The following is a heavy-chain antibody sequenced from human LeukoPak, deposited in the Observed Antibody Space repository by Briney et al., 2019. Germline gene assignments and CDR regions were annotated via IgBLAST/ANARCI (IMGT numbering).Heavy chain of an antibody. Sequence: GGSLRLSCAASGFTFSSYAMSWVRQAPGKGLEWVSAISGSGGSTYYADSVKGRFTISRDNSKNTLYLQMNSLRAEDTAVYYCARDIYYDSSGYYGSVYWGQGTLVTVSS. CDR1: GFTFSSYA. J-gene: IGHJ4*02. V-gene: IGHV3-23*01. CDR3: ARDIYYDSSGYYGSVY. D-gene: IGHD3-22*01. CDR2: ISGSGGST.